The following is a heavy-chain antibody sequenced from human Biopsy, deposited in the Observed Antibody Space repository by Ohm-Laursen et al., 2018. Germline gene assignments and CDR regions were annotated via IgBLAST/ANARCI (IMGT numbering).Heavy chain of an antibody. V-gene: IGHV4-4*09. J-gene: IGHJ6*02. CDR1: GVSITAYY. D-gene: IGHD2-15*01. CDR3: ARMDCSGGSCHYYSYGMDV. CDR2: IHHSGST. Sequence: TLSLTCTVSGVSITAYYWSWIRQPPGKGLECIGNIHHSGSTNYNPSLKSRLTISVDTSKNQFSQKLSSVTAAETAVYYCARMDCSGGSCHYYSYGMDVWGQGTTVTVSS.